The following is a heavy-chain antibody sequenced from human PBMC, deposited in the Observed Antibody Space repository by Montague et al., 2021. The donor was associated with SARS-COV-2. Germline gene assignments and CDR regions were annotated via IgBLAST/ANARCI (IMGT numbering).Heavy chain of an antibody. D-gene: IGHD3/OR15-3a*01. Sequence: SLRLSCAASGFTVSSNYMSWVRQAPGKGLEWVSVIYSGGITYYSDSVRGRFTISRHNSKNTLYLQMNSLRAEDTAVYYCSVELGLLRAYWGQGTLVTVSS. V-gene: IGHV3-53*04. J-gene: IGHJ4*02. CDR2: IYSGGIT. CDR3: SVELGLLRAY. CDR1: GFTVSSNY.